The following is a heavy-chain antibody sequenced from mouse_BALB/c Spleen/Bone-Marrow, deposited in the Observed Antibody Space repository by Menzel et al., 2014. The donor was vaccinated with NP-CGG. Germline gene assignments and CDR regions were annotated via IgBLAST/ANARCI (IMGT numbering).Heavy chain of an antibody. D-gene: IGHD2-4*01. Sequence: QVQLQQSGAELVRPGTSVKVSCKASGYAFTNYWIEWVKQRPGQGLEWIGVINPGSGGVNYNEKFEGKATLTADKSSSTAYIQLSSLTSDDSAVYFCSREITRYAVDYWGQATSVTVSS. J-gene: IGHJ4*01. V-gene: IGHV1-54*01. CDR2: INPGSGGV. CDR3: SREITRYAVDY. CDR1: GYAFTNYW.